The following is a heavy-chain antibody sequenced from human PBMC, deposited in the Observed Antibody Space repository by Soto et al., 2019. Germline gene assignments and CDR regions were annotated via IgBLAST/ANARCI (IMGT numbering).Heavy chain of an antibody. V-gene: IGHV1-69*13. J-gene: IGHJ4*02. CDR3: VRGGHNSGWYRTFDF. CDR2: IIPVFGPP. Sequence: SVKVSCKSSRGTSTTDAISWVRQAPGQGLEWMGVIIPVFGPPTYAQRFQGRVTISADESTSTAHLELSNLRSEDTAIYYCVRGGHNSGWYRTFDFWGQGTLVTVSS. CDR1: RGTSTTDA. D-gene: IGHD6-13*01.